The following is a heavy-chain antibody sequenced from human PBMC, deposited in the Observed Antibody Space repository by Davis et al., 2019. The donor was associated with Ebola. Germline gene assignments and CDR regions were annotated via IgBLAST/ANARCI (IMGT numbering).Heavy chain of an antibody. J-gene: IGHJ4*02. CDR3: AKDRRGYNSAADY. CDR2: IDGGDGST. V-gene: IGHV3-23*01. D-gene: IGHD5-24*01. CDR1: GFTFNFYV. Sequence: PGGSLRLSCAGSGFTFNFYVMSWVRQAPGKGLEWVSAIDGGDGSTYYADSVKGRFTISRDNSKNTLYLQMNSLRADDTAVYYCAKDRRGYNSAADYWGQGTPVTVSS.